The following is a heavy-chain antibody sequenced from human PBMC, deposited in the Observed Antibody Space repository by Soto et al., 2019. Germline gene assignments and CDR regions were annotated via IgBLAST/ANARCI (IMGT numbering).Heavy chain of an antibody. J-gene: IGHJ4*02. CDR2: IYHSGST. D-gene: IGHD2-15*01. V-gene: IGHV4-30-2*01. CDR1: GGSISRGGYS. Sequence: PSETLSLTCAVSGGSISRGGYSWSWIRQPPGKGLEWIGYIYHSGSTYYNPSLKSRVTISVDRSKDQFSLKLSSVTAADTAVYYCATLPPRIVVEMAPFPLWGQGTPVTVSS. CDR3: ATLPPRIVVEMAPFPL.